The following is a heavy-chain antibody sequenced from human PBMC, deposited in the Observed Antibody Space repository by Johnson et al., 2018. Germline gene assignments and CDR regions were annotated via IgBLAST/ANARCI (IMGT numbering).Heavy chain of an antibody. J-gene: IGHJ4*02. CDR1: GFSFSYYG. Sequence: QVQLVQSGGGVVQPGKSQRLSCEASGFSFSYYGMHWVRQSPDTGLEWVAIIWYDGYNQYDVDSVKGRFTISRDNSKNILFLQMTALKTEDTALYFCARVPRGDGHALELWGQGTQVTVSS. CDR3: ARVPRGDGHALEL. V-gene: IGHV3-33*01. D-gene: IGHD3-16*01. CDR2: IWYDGYNQ.